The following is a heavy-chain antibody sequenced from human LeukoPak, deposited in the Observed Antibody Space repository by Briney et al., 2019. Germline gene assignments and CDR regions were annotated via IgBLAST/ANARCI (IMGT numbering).Heavy chain of an antibody. Sequence: GGSLRLSCAASGFFFRTSGMNWVRQAPGKGLEWVSYIGSSSSPIYYADSVKGRFTISRDNAKSALYLQMNSLRDEDTAVYYCAAAGGFDHWGQGTLVTVSS. D-gene: IGHD3-10*01. CDR3: AAAGGFDH. V-gene: IGHV3-48*02. CDR2: IGSSSSPI. J-gene: IGHJ4*02. CDR1: GFFFRTSG.